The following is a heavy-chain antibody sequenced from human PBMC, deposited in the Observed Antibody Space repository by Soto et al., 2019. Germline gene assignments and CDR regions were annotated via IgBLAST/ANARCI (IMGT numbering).Heavy chain of an antibody. CDR3: AKTEQWLIAYFDY. V-gene: IGHV3-23*01. CDR1: GFTFITFA. Sequence: GGSLRLSCEASGFTFITFAMIWVRQATGKGPEWVSGISGSGTSTYYADSVKGRFTISRDNSKNTLYLQMNSLRDEDTAVYYCAKTEQWLIAYFDYWGQGTLVTVSS. D-gene: IGHD6-19*01. J-gene: IGHJ4*02. CDR2: ISGSGTST.